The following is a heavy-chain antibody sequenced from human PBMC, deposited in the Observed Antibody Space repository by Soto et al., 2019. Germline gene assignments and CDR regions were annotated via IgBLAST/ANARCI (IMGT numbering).Heavy chain of an antibody. V-gene: IGHV4-34*01. Sequence: QVQLQQWGAGLLKPSETLSLTCAVYGGSFSGYYWSWIRQPSGKGLEWIGEINHSGSTNYNPSLKSRVTISVDTSKNQFSLKLSSVTAADTAVYYCARWYQQWLSDYWGQGTLVTVSS. CDR1: GGSFSGYY. CDR2: INHSGST. D-gene: IGHD6-19*01. J-gene: IGHJ4*02. CDR3: ARWYQQWLSDY.